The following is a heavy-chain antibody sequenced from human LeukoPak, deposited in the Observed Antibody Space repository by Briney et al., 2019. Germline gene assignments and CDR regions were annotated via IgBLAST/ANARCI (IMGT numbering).Heavy chain of an antibody. CDR3: ARDISRYFAWSSRGYYFDY. Sequence: SETLSLTCTVSGGSISSYYWSWIRQPAGKGLEWIGRIYTSGSTNYNPSLKSRVTMSVDTSKNQVSLKLSSVTAADTAVYYCARDISRYFAWSSRGYYFDYWGQGTLVTVSS. D-gene: IGHD3-9*01. CDR2: IYTSGST. V-gene: IGHV4-4*07. CDR1: GGSISSYY. J-gene: IGHJ4*02.